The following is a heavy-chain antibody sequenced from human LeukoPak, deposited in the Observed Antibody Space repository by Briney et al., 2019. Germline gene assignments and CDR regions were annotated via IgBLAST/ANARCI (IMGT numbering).Heavy chain of an antibody. V-gene: IGHV4-39*07. Sequence: SETLSLTCTVSGGSISSSSYYWGWIRQPPGKGLEWIGSIYYSGSTYYNPSLKSRVTISVDTSKNQFSLKLSSVTAADTAVYYCARGAYSSSWYIYGYYFDYWGQGTLVTVSS. D-gene: IGHD6-13*01. J-gene: IGHJ4*02. CDR1: GGSISSSSYY. CDR2: IYYSGST. CDR3: ARGAYSSSWYIYGYYFDY.